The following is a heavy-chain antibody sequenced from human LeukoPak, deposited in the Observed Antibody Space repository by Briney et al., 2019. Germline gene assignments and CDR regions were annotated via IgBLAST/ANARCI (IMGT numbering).Heavy chain of an antibody. CDR2: ISSSSSTI. D-gene: IGHD5-18*01. J-gene: IGHJ5*02. CDR1: GFTFSSYT. CDR3: ARGPVYSYGFNWFDP. Sequence: GGSLRLSCAASGFTFSSYTMNWVRQAPGKGLEWVSYISSSSSTIYYADSVKGRFTISRDNAKNSLYLQMNSLRDEDTAVYYCARGPVYSYGFNWFDPWGQGTLVTVSS. V-gene: IGHV3-48*02.